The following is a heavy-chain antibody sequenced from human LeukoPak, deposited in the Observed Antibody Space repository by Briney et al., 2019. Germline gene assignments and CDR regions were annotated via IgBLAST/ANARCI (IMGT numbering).Heavy chain of an antibody. CDR3: ARLDSRTFDY. V-gene: IGHV3-53*01. D-gene: IGHD4-11*01. J-gene: IGHJ4*02. CDR1: GFTFSSYA. CDR2: IYSGGST. Sequence: GGSLRLSCAASGFTFSSYAMSWVRQAPGKGLEWVSVIYSGGSTYYADSVKGRFTISRDNSKNTLYLQMNSLRAEDTAVYYCARLDSRTFDYWGQGTLVTVSS.